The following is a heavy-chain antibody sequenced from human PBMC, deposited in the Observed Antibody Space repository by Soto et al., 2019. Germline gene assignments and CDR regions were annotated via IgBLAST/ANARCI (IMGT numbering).Heavy chain of an antibody. V-gene: IGHV3-74*01. D-gene: IGHD3-16*01. Sequence: EVHLVESGGGLVQPGGSLRLSCAASGFPFSSYWMHWVRQAPGKGLVWVSRINSDGSSIRYADSVKGRFTISRDNAKNTLYLQMNNLRADDTAVYYCATSISVGGGGWGQGTLVTVSS. CDR2: INSDGSSI. CDR3: ATSISVGGGG. CDR1: GFPFSSYW. J-gene: IGHJ4*02.